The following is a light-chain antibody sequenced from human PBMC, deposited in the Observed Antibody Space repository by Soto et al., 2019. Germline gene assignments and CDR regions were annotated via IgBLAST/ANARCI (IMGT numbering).Light chain of an antibody. CDR3: QQRSNWILA. J-gene: IGKJ3*01. Sequence: ELVLTQSPDTLSLSPGERATLSCRAGQATDSLFAWYQQKPGQAPRLLIYDASYRATGVPDRFIGGGSGTDFTLTITSLEPEDFAVYYCQQRSNWILAVGPGTKVDL. V-gene: IGKV3-11*01. CDR1: QATDSL. CDR2: DAS.